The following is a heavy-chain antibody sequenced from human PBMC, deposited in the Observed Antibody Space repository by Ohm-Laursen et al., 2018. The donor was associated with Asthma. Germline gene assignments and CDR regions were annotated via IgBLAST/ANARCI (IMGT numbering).Heavy chain of an antibody. D-gene: IGHD6-6*01. V-gene: IGHV4-31*03. CDR2: IYYSGST. CDR1: GGSISSGGYY. Sequence: TLSLTCPVSGGSISSGGYYWSWIRQHPGKGLEWIGYIYYSGSTYYNPSLKSRVTISVDTSKNQFSLKLSSVTAADTAVYYCARQPTRQYYYGMDVWGQGTTVTVSS. J-gene: IGHJ6*02. CDR3: ARQPTRQYYYGMDV.